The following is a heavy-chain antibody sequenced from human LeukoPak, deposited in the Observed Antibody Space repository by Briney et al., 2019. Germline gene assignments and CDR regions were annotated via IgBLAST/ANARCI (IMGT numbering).Heavy chain of an antibody. CDR3: TTDLRWESPPYDY. CDR1: GFTFSNAW. CDR2: IRSQSDGGTT. V-gene: IGHV3-15*01. D-gene: IGHD1-26*01. J-gene: IGHJ4*02. Sequence: GGYLRLSCAASGFTFSNAWMSWVRQAPGKGLEWVGRIRSQSDGGTTDYAAPVKGRFTISRDDSKNTLYLQMDSLKTKDTGIYYCTTDLRWESPPYDYWGQGALVTVSS.